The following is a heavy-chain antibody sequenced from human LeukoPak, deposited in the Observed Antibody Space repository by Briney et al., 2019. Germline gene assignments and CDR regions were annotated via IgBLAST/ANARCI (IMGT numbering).Heavy chain of an antibody. J-gene: IGHJ4*02. CDR2: IYWNDDK. Sequence: KVSGPTLVNPTQTLTLTCTFSGFSLSTSGVGLGWIRQPPGKALEWLALIYWNDDKRYSPSLKSRLTITKDTSKNQMVLTMTNMDPVDTATYYCAHSYYYDSSGYFLDYWGQGTLVTVSS. D-gene: IGHD3-22*01. CDR1: GFSLSTSGVG. V-gene: IGHV2-5*01. CDR3: AHSYYYDSSGYFLDY.